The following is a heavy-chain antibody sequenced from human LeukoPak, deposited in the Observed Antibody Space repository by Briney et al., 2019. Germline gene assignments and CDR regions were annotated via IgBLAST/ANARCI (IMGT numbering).Heavy chain of an antibody. CDR1: GGSFSGYY. CDR3: ARVIAALLLSYSYYRAA. CDR2: INHSGST. J-gene: IGHJ6*03. V-gene: IGHV4-34*01. Sequence: SETLSLTCAVYGGSFSGYYWSWIRQPPGKGLEWIGEINHSGSTNYNPSLKSRVTISVDTSKNQFSLKLSSVTSADTAVYYCARVIAALLLSYSYYRAAGEKGPTVTVPS. D-gene: IGHD6-13*01.